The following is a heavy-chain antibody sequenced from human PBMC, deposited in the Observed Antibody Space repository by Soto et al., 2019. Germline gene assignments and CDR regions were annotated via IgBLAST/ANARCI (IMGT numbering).Heavy chain of an antibody. CDR2: INSDGSST. CDR1: GFTFSSYW. Sequence: PGGSLRLSCAASGFTFSSYWMHWVRQAPGKGLVWVSRINSDGSSTSYADSVKGRFTISRDNAKNTLYLQMNSLRAEDTAVYYCARGPHLLYWFDPWDQGTLVTVSS. CDR3: ARGPHLLYWFDP. V-gene: IGHV3-74*01. J-gene: IGHJ5*02.